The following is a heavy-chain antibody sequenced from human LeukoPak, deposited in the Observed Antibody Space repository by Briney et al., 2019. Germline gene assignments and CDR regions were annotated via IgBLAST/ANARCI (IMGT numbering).Heavy chain of an antibody. CDR2: TYYKSKWYN. Sequence: SQTLSLTCAISGDSVSSNSAAWNWIRQSPSKGPEWLGRTYYKSKWYNDYAVSVKSRIIINPDTSKNQFSLQLNSVTPEDTAVYFCARTTLVRGFIKDSYYYAMDVWGQGTTVTVSS. CDR3: ARTTLVRGFIKDSYYYAMDV. V-gene: IGHV6-1*01. D-gene: IGHD3-10*01. CDR1: GDSVSSNSAA. J-gene: IGHJ6*02.